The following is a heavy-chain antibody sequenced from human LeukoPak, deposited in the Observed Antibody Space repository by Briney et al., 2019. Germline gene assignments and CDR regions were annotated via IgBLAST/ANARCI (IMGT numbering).Heavy chain of an antibody. D-gene: IGHD4-17*01. Sequence: ASVKVSCKASGYTFTSYYMHWVRQAPGQGLEWMGIINPSGGNTNYAQKLQGRVTMTTDTSTSTAYMELRSLRSDDTAVYYCARDDYGDYGDGDWFDPWGQGTLVTVSS. V-gene: IGHV1-46*01. CDR3: ARDDYGDYGDGDWFDP. CDR1: GYTFTSYY. CDR2: INPSGGNT. J-gene: IGHJ5*02.